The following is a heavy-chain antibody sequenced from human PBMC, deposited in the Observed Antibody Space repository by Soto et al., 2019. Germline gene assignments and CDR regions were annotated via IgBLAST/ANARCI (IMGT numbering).Heavy chain of an antibody. D-gene: IGHD2-8*01. Sequence: PGGSLRLSCAASGFTFSSYSMNWVRQAPGKGLEWVSSISSSSSYIYYADSVKGRFTISRDNAKNSLYLHMNSLRAEDTAVYYCARDRPLLYLFDYWGQGTLVTVSS. J-gene: IGHJ4*02. V-gene: IGHV3-21*01. CDR2: ISSSSSYI. CDR3: ARDRPLLYLFDY. CDR1: GFTFSSYS.